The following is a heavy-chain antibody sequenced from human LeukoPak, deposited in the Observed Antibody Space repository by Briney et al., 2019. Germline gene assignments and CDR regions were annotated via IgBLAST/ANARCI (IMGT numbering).Heavy chain of an antibody. CDR1: GFTFSSYW. Sequence: PGGSLSLSCAASGFTFSSYWMSWVRQAPGKGLEWVANIKQDGSEKYYVDSVKGRFTISRDNAKSSLYLQMNSLRAEDAAVYYCARGRWTVAKIKVNYYDSWGQGTLVTVSS. D-gene: IGHD5-12*01. V-gene: IGHV3-7*01. CDR2: IKQDGSEK. CDR3: ARGRWTVAKIKVNYYDS. J-gene: IGHJ4*02.